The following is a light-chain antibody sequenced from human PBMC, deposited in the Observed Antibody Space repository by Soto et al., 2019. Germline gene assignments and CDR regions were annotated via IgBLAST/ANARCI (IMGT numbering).Light chain of an antibody. Sequence: VLTQSPGTLSLSPGERATLSCRASQSVSSSYLAWYQQKPGQAPRLIIYGASSRATGIQDSFSGSGSGTDFTLTIRRLEPEDFAVYYCKQYGSSWTFGQGTKVDIK. CDR1: QSVSSSY. J-gene: IGKJ1*01. V-gene: IGKV3-20*01. CDR3: KQYGSSWT. CDR2: GAS.